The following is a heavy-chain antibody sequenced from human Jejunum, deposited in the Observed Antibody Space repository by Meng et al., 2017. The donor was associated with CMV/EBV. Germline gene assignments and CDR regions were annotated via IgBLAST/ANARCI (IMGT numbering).Heavy chain of an antibody. J-gene: IGHJ4*02. V-gene: IGHV3-74*03. D-gene: IGHD4-17*01. CDR2: IDSDGSTT. CDR3: ARDSYGDDKPPDY. Sequence: VLMRERGGGVVEPGGSLILSCAASGFTFRSHWMHWVRQAPGKGLVWVSRIDSDGSTTTYADSVKGRFIISRDNAKNTVYLQMNSLRAEDTAIYYCARDSYGDDKPPDYWGPGTLVTVSS. CDR1: GFTFRSHW.